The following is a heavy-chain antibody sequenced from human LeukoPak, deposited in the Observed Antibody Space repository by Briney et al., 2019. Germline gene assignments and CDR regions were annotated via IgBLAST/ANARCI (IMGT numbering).Heavy chain of an antibody. CDR2: INPNSGGT. Sequence: ASVKVSCKASGYTFTGYYMHWVRQAPGQGLEWKGWINPNSGGTNYAQKFQGWVTMTRDTSISTAYMELSRLRSDDTAVYYCARDRLRRNYHYDILTGPTHDDPGLDFDYWGQGTLVTVSS. V-gene: IGHV1-2*04. D-gene: IGHD3-9*01. CDR1: GYTFTGYY. J-gene: IGHJ4*02. CDR3: ARDRLRRNYHYDILTGPTHDDPGLDFDY.